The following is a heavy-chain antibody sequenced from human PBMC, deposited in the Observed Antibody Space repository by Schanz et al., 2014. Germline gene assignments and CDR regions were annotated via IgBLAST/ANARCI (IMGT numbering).Heavy chain of an antibody. CDR2: ITGASDHI. V-gene: IGHV3-23*01. CDR3: AKIERNED. J-gene: IGHJ4*02. Sequence: EVQLLESGGGLIQPGGSLRLSCAASGFIFGSSVMAWVRQAPGKSLEWVSGITGASDHIDYAESVKGRFTISRDNSKNTLYLQMDSLRAEDTAVYFCAKIERNEDWGQGTLVTVSS. D-gene: IGHD1-1*01. CDR1: GFIFGSSV.